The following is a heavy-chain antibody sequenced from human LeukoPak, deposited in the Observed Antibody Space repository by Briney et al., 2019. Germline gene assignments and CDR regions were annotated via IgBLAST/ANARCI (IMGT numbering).Heavy chain of an antibody. CDR2: ISSSSSYI. D-gene: IGHD6-6*01. V-gene: IGHV3-21*01. CDR1: GFSFSSYS. J-gene: IGHJ4*02. Sequence: GGSLRLSCAASGFSFSSYSMNWVRQAPGKGLEWVSSISSSSSYIYYADSLNGRFTISKDNAKNSLYLQMNSLRAEDTAVYYCARGEWSSSPFDYWGQGTLVTVSS. CDR3: ARGEWSSSPFDY.